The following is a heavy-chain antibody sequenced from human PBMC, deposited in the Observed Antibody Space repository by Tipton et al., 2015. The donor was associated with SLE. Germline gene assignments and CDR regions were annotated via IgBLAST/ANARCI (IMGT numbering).Heavy chain of an antibody. D-gene: IGHD1-14*01. J-gene: IGHJ4*02. CDR1: GGSVSSDNYY. Sequence: TLSLTCNVSGGSVSSDNYYWNWIRQSPGKGLEWIGCVSYTGISNYNPSLKSRVTMLLDTSKSHFSLKLSSVTAADTAVYYCATDSDGFDFWGQGTLVTVSS. CDR3: ATDSDGFDF. CDR2: VSYTGIS. V-gene: IGHV4-61*03.